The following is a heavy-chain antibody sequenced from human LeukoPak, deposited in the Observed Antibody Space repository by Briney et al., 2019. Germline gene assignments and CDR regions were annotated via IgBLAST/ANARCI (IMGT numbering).Heavy chain of an antibody. Sequence: GGSLRLSCAASGFTFSSYAMSWVRQAPGKGVEWVSILSGRGGNKYYAESVKGRVTISRDNSKNTLYLQMNSLRAEDTAVYHCAKGSYYYDSADYFDYWGQGTLVTVSS. D-gene: IGHD3-22*01. CDR1: GFTFSSYA. CDR3: AKGSYYYDSADYFDY. J-gene: IGHJ4*02. CDR2: LSGRGGNK. V-gene: IGHV3-23*01.